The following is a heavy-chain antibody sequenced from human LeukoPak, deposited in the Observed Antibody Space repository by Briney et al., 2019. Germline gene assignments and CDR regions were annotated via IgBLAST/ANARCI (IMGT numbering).Heavy chain of an antibody. CDR1: EFTFRSYE. Sequence: GGSLRLSCAASEFTFRSYEMNWVRQAPGKGLEWISYISNSDTTIDYADSVKGRFTISRDNAKNSLYLQMNSLRVEDTAVYYCARGLVGYYAMDVWGQGTTVSVSS. D-gene: IGHD3-10*01. J-gene: IGHJ6*02. CDR3: ARGLVGYYAMDV. CDR2: ISNSDTTI. V-gene: IGHV3-48*03.